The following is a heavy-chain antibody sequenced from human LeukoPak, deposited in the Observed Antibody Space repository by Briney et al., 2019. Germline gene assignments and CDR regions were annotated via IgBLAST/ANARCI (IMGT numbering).Heavy chain of an antibody. CDR1: GFTFNNYA. Sequence: GGSLRLSCAASGFTFNNYAMNWVRQAPGKGLEWVSHISPSGDSTYYADSVKGRFTVSRDSSKNTLSLQMNSLRAEDTAVYYCAKIPKGGYFDSWGQGTLVTVSS. J-gene: IGHJ4*02. V-gene: IGHV3-23*01. CDR3: AKIPKGGYFDS. D-gene: IGHD2-2*01. CDR2: ISPSGDST.